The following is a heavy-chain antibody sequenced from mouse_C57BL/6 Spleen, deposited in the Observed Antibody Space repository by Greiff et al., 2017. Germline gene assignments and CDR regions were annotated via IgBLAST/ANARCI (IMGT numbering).Heavy chain of an antibody. D-gene: IGHD1-1*01. Sequence: DVHLVESGGGLVKPGGSLKLSCAASGFTFSDYGMHWVRQAPEKGLEWVAYISSGSSTIYYADTVKGRFTISRDNAKNTLFLQMTSLRSEDTAMYYCASPSIYYYGSSFAWFAYWGQGTLVTVSA. CDR1: GFTFSDYG. V-gene: IGHV5-17*01. CDR3: ASPSIYYYGSSFAWFAY. J-gene: IGHJ3*01. CDR2: ISSGSSTI.